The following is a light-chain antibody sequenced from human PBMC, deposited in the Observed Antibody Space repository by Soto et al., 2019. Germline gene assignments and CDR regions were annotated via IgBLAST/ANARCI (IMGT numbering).Light chain of an antibody. CDR3: SSYARNRDIL. CDR2: EVS. J-gene: IGLJ2*01. V-gene: IGLV2-8*01. CDR1: SSDVGGYNY. Sequence: QSALTQPPSASGSPGQSVAISCTGTSSDVGGYNYVSWYQHHPRKAPKLMIYEVSKRPSGVPDRFSGSKSGSTASLTVSGLQAEDEADYYCSSYARNRDILFGGGTKLTVL.